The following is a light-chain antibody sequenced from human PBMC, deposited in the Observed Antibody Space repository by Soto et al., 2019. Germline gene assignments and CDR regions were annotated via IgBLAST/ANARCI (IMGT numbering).Light chain of an antibody. V-gene: IGLV2-11*01. CDR1: SSDVGAYNY. J-gene: IGLJ1*01. CDR2: DVN. Sequence: QSVLTQPRSVSGSPGQSVTLSCTGTSSDVGAYNYVSWYQQHPDKAPKFMIYDVNKRPSGVPDRFSGSKSGNTASLTISGLRAEDEVDYYCCSYAGTPYVFGRGTKVTVL. CDR3: CSYAGTPYV.